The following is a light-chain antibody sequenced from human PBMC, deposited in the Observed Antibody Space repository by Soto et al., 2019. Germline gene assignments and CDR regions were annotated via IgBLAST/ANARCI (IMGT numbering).Light chain of an antibody. CDR2: DAS. J-gene: IGKJ4*01. CDR3: QQSYSTPLT. CDR1: QSISSW. V-gene: IGKV1-5*01. Sequence: DVQMTQSPSTLSASVGDRVTITCRASQSISSWLAWYQQKPGKAPKLLIYDASGLESGVPSRFSGSGSGTEFTLTISSLQPDDFATYYCQQSYSTPLTFGGGTKVDI.